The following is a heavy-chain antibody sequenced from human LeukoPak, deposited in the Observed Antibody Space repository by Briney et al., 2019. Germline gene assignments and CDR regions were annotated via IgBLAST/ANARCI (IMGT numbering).Heavy chain of an antibody. CDR2: IYYSGST. V-gene: IGHV4-59*01. CDR3: ARGYSSGYIDYYYYMDV. D-gene: IGHD5-18*01. CDR1: NVAIKNYY. J-gene: IGHJ6*03. Sequence: SETLSLTCTVTNVAIKNYYWSWIRQSPGERLEWIGYIYYSGSTNYNPSLKSRVTISVDTSKNQFSLKLSSVTAADTAVYYCARGYSSGYIDYYYYMDVWGKGTTVTVSS.